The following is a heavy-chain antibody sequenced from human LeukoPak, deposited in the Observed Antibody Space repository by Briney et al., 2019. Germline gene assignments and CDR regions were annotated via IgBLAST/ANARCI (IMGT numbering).Heavy chain of an antibody. J-gene: IGHJ4*02. CDR2: IYHSGST. D-gene: IGHD4-17*01. CDR1: GDSMSSYY. CDR3: ARADYGDYVGWD. V-gene: IGHV4-59*12. Sequence: PSETLSLTCIVSGDSMSSYYWIWIRQPPGKGLEWIGEIYHSGSTNYNPSLKSRVTISVDKSKNQFSLKLSYVTAADTAVYYCARADYGDYVGWDWGQGTLVTVSS.